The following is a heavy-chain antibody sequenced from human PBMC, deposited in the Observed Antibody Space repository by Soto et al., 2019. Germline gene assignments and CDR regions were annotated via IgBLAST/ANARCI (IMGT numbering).Heavy chain of an antibody. V-gene: IGHV3-23*01. CDR3: AKGSFGFDY. CDR1: GGTFTSYA. CDR2: ISKSGDST. J-gene: IGHJ4*02. D-gene: IGHD3-10*01. Sequence: PGGSLRLSCAASGGTFTSYAMTWVRQVPGEGLQWVSSISKSGDSTYYADSVKGRFTTSRDNSKNTLYLQMNSLRAEDTAIYYCAKGSFGFDYWGQGTLVTVSS.